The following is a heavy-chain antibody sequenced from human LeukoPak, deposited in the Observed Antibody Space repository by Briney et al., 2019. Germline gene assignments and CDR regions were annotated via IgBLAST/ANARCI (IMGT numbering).Heavy chain of an antibody. D-gene: IGHD3-22*01. CDR1: GYTFTSYG. CDR2: ISAYNGNT. V-gene: IGHV1-18*01. J-gene: IGHJ3*02. CDR3: ARDLLEANYYDSSGDDAFDI. Sequence: GASVKVSCKASGYTFTSYGISWVRQAPGQGLEWMGWISAYNGNTNYAQKLQGRVTMTTDTSTSTAYMELRSLRSDDTAVYYCARDLLEANYYDSSGDDAFDIWGQGTMVTVSS.